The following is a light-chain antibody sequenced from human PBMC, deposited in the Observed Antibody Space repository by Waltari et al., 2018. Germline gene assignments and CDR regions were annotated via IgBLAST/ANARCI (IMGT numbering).Light chain of an antibody. J-gene: IGKJ1*01. Sequence: EIMLTQSPGTLSLSPGERATLSCRASQSISKYLAWYQQKPGQPPRLLIYDASSRATGIPDRFSGSGSGTDFSLTISRLEPEDFAVYYCQKYGTLPATFGQGTKVAIK. V-gene: IGKV3-20*01. CDR2: DAS. CDR1: QSISKY. CDR3: QKYGTLPAT.